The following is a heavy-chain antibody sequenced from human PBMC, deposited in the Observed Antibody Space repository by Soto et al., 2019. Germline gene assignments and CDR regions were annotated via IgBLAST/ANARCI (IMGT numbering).Heavy chain of an antibody. J-gene: IGHJ4*02. Sequence: GGSLRLSCAASGFTFDSYWMSWVRQAPGKGLEWVATIKQDGTDKYYVDSVKGRFTVSRDNAKNSLYLQVDSLRAEDTAVYYCARYTRQTDYWGQGTPVTVSS. V-gene: IGHV3-7*01. CDR3: ARYTRQTDY. CDR2: IKQDGTDK. CDR1: GFTFDSYW.